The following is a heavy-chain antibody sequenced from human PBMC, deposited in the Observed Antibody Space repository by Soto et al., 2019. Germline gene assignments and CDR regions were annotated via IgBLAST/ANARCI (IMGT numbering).Heavy chain of an antibody. CDR1: GFTFSSFS. V-gene: IGHV3-23*01. Sequence: GGSLRLSCVASGFTFSSFSMSWVRQAPGKGLEWVSGFRSSGDDGTTYYADSVKGRFTISRDNSKNTLFLQMNSLRAEDTAIYYCAKKVNSGPGSQYFDYWGQGTLVTVSS. CDR2: FRSSGDDGTT. J-gene: IGHJ4*02. D-gene: IGHD3-10*01. CDR3: AKKVNSGPGSQYFDY.